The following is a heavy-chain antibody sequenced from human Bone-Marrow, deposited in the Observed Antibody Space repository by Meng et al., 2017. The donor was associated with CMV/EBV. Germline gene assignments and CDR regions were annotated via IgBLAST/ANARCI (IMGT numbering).Heavy chain of an antibody. CDR3: ARDGCSGNSCYPQNWFDS. Sequence: GESLKISCAASGITLRSNYMHWVRQAPGKGLEWVSVIYAGGSTDYADSVKGRFTISRDNSKNVLYLQMNSLRTDDTAVYFCARDGCSGNSCYPQNWFDSWGQGTQVTGYS. CDR2: IYAGGST. V-gene: IGHV3-66*02. CDR1: GITLRSNY. J-gene: IGHJ5*01. D-gene: IGHD2/OR15-2a*01.